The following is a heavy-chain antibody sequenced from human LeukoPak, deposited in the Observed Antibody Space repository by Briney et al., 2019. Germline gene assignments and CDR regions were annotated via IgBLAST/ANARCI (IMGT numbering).Heavy chain of an antibody. CDR1: GFTFSNAW. CDR3: TTSIVGATGRRGYGNGMDV. Sequence: GGSLRLSCAASGFTFSNAWMSWVRHAPGMGLEWVGRIKSKADGETTEYAAPVKGRFTISRDDSKNTLYLQMNSLKTEDTAVYYCTTSIVGATGRRGYGNGMDVWGQGTTVTVSS. D-gene: IGHD1-26*01. V-gene: IGHV3-15*01. CDR2: IKSKADGETT. J-gene: IGHJ6*02.